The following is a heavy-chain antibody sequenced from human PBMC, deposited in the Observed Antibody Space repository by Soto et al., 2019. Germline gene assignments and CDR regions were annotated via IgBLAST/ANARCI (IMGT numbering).Heavy chain of an antibody. CDR3: ASTYSTSCYWFDT. V-gene: IGHV2-26*04. Sequence: QVTVKESGPVLGKPTETLTLTCTVSGFSLSNAGLGVSWIRQPPGKALEWLAHIFSNDEKSYSTSLKSRLTITKDTSKSQVVLTMTNMDPVDTATYYCASTYSTSCYWFDTWGQGTLVTVSS. D-gene: IGHD6-13*01. CDR1: GFSLSNAGLG. J-gene: IGHJ5*02. CDR2: IFSNDEK.